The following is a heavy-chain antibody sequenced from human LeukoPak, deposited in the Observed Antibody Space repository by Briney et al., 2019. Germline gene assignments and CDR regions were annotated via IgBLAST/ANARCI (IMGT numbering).Heavy chain of an antibody. D-gene: IGHD5-18*01. CDR2: INHSGST. CDR3: ARSGSYGYGSYYYYYMDV. V-gene: IGHV4-34*01. CDR1: GGSFSGYY. Sequence: PSEALSLTCAVYGGSFSGYYWSWIRQPPGKGLEGIGEINHSGSTNYNPSLTRRGTISVDPSKNQFSLKLSSVTAADTAVYYCARSGSYGYGSYYYYYMDVWGKGTTVTVSS. J-gene: IGHJ6*03.